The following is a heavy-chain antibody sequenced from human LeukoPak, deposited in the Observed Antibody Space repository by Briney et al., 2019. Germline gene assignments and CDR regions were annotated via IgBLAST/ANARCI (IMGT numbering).Heavy chain of an antibody. CDR2: ISYDGSNK. CDR1: GFTFSSYG. V-gene: IGHV3-30*03. Sequence: GGSLRLSCAASGFTFSSYGMHWVRQAPGKGLEWVAVISYDGSNKYYADSVKGRFTISRDNAKNSLYLQMNSLRAEDTAVYYCARAIAVAEGYWGQGTLVTVSS. CDR3: ARAIAVAEGY. J-gene: IGHJ4*02. D-gene: IGHD6-19*01.